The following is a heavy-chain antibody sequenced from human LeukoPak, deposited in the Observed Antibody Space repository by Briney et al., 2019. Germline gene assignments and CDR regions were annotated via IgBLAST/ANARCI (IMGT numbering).Heavy chain of an antibody. CDR3: AKGTRIYYDFWSGYKPSDYFDY. D-gene: IGHD3-3*01. CDR1: GFTFSSYG. V-gene: IGHV3-30*18. Sequence: GGSVRLSCAASGFTFSSYGMHWVRQALGKGLEWVAVISYDGSNKYYADSVKGRFTISRDNSKNTLYLQMNSLRAEDTAVYYCAKGTRIYYDFWSGYKPSDYFDYWGQGTLVTVSS. CDR2: ISYDGSNK. J-gene: IGHJ4*02.